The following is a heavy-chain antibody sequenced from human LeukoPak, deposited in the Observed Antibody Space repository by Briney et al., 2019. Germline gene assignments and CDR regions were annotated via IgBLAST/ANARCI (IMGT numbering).Heavy chain of an antibody. CDR3: ATSGPLGSFDY. CDR2: IYYSGST. V-gene: IGHV4-59*01. J-gene: IGHJ4*02. Sequence: SETLSLTCTVSGGSISSYYWSWIRQPPGKGLEWIGYIYYSGSTNYSPSLKSRVTISVDTSKNQFSLKLSSVTAADTAVYYCATSGPLGSFDYWGQGTLVTVSS. CDR1: GGSISSYY. D-gene: IGHD7-27*01.